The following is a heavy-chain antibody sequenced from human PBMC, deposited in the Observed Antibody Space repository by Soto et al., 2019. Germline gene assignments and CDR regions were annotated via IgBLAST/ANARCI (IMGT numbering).Heavy chain of an antibody. CDR3: ARPQYDILTGYPYCFDY. D-gene: IGHD3-9*01. CDR1: GYTFTGYY. CDR2: INPNSGGT. J-gene: IGHJ4*02. V-gene: IGHV1-2*04. Sequence: ASVKVSCKASGYTFTGYYMHWVRQAPGQGLEWMGWINPNSGGTNYAQKFQGWVTMTRDTSISTAYMELSRLRSDDTAMYYCARPQYDILTGYPYCFDYWGQGTLVTVSS.